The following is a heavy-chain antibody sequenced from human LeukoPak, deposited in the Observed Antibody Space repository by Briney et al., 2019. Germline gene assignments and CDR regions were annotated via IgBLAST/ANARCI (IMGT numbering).Heavy chain of an antibody. Sequence: SESLSLTCAVYGGSFSGYYWSWIRQPPGKWLGWNGEINHSGSTNYNPSLKSRVTISVDTSKNQFSLKLSSVTAANTAVYYCARVKSSWYMYFDYWGQGTLVTVSS. J-gene: IGHJ4*02. D-gene: IGHD6-13*01. CDR3: ARVKSSWYMYFDY. V-gene: IGHV4-34*01. CDR2: INHSGST. CDR1: GGSFSGYY.